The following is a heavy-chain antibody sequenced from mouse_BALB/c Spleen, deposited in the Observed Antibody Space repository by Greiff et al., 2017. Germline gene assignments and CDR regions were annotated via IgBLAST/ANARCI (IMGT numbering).Heavy chain of an antibody. CDR2: INPSNGGT. V-gene: IGHV1S81*02. D-gene: IGHD1-1*01. J-gene: IGHJ3*01. CDR1: GYTFTSYY. CDR3: IITTVVAPFAY. Sequence: QVQLQQSGAELVKPGASVKLSCKASGYTFTSYYMYWVKQRPGQGLEWIGEINPSNGGTNFNEKFKSKATLTVDKSSSTAYMQLSSLTSEDTAVYYCIITTVVAPFAYWGQGTLVTVSA.